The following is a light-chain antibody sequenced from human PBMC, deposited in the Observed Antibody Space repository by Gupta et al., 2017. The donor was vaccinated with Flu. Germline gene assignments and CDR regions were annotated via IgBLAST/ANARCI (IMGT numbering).Light chain of an antibody. CDR1: QSISND. V-gene: IGKV3-15*01. CDR2: GAS. Sequence: EIVMTQSPATLSVFLGERTTLSCRASQSISNDLAWYQQRPGQSPRLLIYGASTRATGIPARFSGSGSGTEFTLTISSLQFEDFAVYYCQQYNNRPPWTFGQGTKVEIK. J-gene: IGKJ1*01. CDR3: QQYNNRPPWT.